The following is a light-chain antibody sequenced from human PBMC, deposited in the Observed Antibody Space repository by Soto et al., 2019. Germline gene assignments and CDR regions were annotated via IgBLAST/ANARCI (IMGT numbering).Light chain of an antibody. CDR2: DAS. J-gene: IGKJ4*01. CDR3: QQRSNWLT. Sequence: EIVLTQSPATLSLSPGERATLTCRASQSVSSYLAWYQQKPGQAPRLLIYDASNRSTGIPARFSGSGSGTDFTLTLSSLEPEDFAVYYCQQRSNWLTLGGGTKVDTK. V-gene: IGKV3-11*01. CDR1: QSVSSY.